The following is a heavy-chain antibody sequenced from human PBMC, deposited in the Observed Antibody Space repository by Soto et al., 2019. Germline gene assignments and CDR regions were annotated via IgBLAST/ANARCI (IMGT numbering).Heavy chain of an antibody. CDR3: AREWDNTSEDSSGWYDDF. CDR1: GYTFSSYG. CDR2: ISGYSGHT. D-gene: IGHD6-19*01. Sequence: ASVKVSCKASGYTFSSYGISWVRQAPGQGLEWMGWISGYSGHTYYAQKFQGRVTMTTDTSTNTVYMELRSLRSDDTAVYYCAREWDNTSEDSSGWYDDFWGQGTLVTVSS. V-gene: IGHV1-18*01. J-gene: IGHJ1*01.